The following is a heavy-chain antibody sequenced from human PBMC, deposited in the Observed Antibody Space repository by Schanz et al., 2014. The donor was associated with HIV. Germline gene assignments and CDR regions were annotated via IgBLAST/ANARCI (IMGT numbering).Heavy chain of an antibody. Sequence: QLQLQESGPGLVKPSETLSLTCSVSGDSISNTTHYWGWIRQPPGKGLEWIGYTYHSGITNYNPSLKSRVSISVDTSANQLSLKLASVTAADTAVYYCGRYDSPVVDVWGQGTTVIVSS. D-gene: IGHD2-15*01. CDR2: TYHSGIT. V-gene: IGHV4-39*07. CDR1: GDSISNTTHY. CDR3: GRYDSPVVDV. J-gene: IGHJ6*02.